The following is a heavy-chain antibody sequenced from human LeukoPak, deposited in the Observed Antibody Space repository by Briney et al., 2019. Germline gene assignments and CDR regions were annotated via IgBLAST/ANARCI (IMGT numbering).Heavy chain of an antibody. D-gene: IGHD3-10*01. Sequence: GGSLRLSCAASGFSFSNYALHWVRQAPGKGLEWVSVIYSGGSTYYADSVKGRFTISRDNSKNTLYLQMNSLRAEDTAVYYCAREYGSGSYLFDYWGQGTLVTVSS. CDR3: AREYGSGSYLFDY. J-gene: IGHJ4*02. CDR1: GFSFSNYA. V-gene: IGHV3-66*01. CDR2: IYSGGST.